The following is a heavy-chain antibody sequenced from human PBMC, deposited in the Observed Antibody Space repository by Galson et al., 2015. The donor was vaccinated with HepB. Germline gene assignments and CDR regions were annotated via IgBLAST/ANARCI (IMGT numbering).Heavy chain of an antibody. CDR3: AKGPAGPIAAAGTLGY. Sequence: SLRLSCAGSGFNFNNCGIHWVRQAPGKGLEWVAFISYDGGSKDYADSVKGRFTISRDNSKNTLYLQMNSPRAEDTAVYYCAKGPAGPIAAAGTLGYWGQGTLVTVSS. V-gene: IGHV3-30*18. CDR1: GFNFNNCG. D-gene: IGHD6-13*01. J-gene: IGHJ4*02. CDR2: ISYDGGSK.